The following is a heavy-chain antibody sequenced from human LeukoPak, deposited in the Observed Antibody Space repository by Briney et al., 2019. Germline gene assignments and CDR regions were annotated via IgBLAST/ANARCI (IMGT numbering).Heavy chain of an antibody. CDR1: GFTFSSYG. V-gene: IGHV3-30*02. J-gene: IGHJ4*02. D-gene: IGHD3-10*01. CDR2: IRYDGSDI. Sequence: GGSLRLSCAASGFTFSSYGMSWVRQAPGKGLEWVSFIRYDGSDIDYADSVKGRFTISRDNSKNTVSLQMSSLRAEDTALYYCAKGSGNGYGSGPFDYWGQGTLVTVSS. CDR3: AKGSGNGYGSGPFDY.